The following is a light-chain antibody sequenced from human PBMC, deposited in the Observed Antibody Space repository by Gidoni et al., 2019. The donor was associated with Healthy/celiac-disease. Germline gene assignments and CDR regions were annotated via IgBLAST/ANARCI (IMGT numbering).Light chain of an antibody. CDR2: GAS. J-gene: IGKJ1*01. CDR3: QQYGSSLTWT. V-gene: IGKV3-20*01. Sequence: EIVLTQSPGTLSLSPVERATLSCRASQSVSSRYLTWYQQKPGQAPRLLIYGASSRATGIPDRFSGSGSGTDFTLTSSRLEPEDFAVYYCQQYGSSLTWTFGQGTKVEIK. CDR1: QSVSSRY.